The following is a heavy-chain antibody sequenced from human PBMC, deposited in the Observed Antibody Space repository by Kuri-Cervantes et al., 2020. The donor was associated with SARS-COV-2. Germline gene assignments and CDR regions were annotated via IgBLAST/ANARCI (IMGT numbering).Heavy chain of an antibody. CDR1: GFTFSSYA. J-gene: IGHJ6*03. Sequence: GESLKISCAASGFTFSSYAMSWVRQAPGKGLEWVSAISGSGGSTYYADSVKGRFTISRDNSKNTLYLQMNSLRAEDTAVYYCAKPIVVPARPHYYYMDVWGIGTTVTVSS. CDR2: ISGSGGST. D-gene: IGHD2-2*01. CDR3: AKPIVVPARPHYYYMDV. V-gene: IGHV3-23*01.